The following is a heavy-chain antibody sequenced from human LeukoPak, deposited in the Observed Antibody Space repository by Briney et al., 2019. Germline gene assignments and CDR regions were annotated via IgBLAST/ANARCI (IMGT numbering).Heavy chain of an antibody. D-gene: IGHD6-13*01. Sequence: GGSLRLSCAASGFGFSDYYMTWTRQAPGKGLEWLSYISSSGTSTFYADSVKGRFTISRDNAKNSLYLQMNSLRADDTAVYYCARGIAAVAYNDYWGQGTLVTVSS. J-gene: IGHJ4*02. V-gene: IGHV3-11*01. CDR3: ARGIAAVAYNDY. CDR2: ISSSGTST. CDR1: GFGFSDYY.